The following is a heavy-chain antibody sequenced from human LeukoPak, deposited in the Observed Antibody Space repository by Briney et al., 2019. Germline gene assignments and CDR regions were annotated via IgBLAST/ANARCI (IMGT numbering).Heavy chain of an antibody. Sequence: PSETLSLTCTVSGGSISSSSYYWGWIRQPPGKGLEWIGSIYYSGSTYYNPSLKSRVTISVDTSKNQFSLKLSSVAAADTAVYYCALTGELLRGMNDYWGQGTLVTVSS. CDR1: GGSISSSSYY. D-gene: IGHD3-10*01. CDR2: IYYSGST. V-gene: IGHV4-39*01. CDR3: ALTGELLRGMNDY. J-gene: IGHJ4*02.